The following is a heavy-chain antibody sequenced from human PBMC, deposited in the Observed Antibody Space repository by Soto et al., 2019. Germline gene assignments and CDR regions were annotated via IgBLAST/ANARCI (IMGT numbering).Heavy chain of an antibody. J-gene: IGHJ6*02. V-gene: IGHV1-69*13. CDR1: GGTFSSYA. D-gene: IGHD4-4*01. CDR3: ARDYYSNYHYYGMDV. CDR2: IIPIFGTA. Sequence: ASVKVSCKASGGTFSSYAISWVRQAPGQGLEWMGGIIPIFGTANYAQKFQGRVTITADESTSTAYMELSSLRSEDTAVYYCARDYYSNYHYYGMDVWGQGTTVTVSS.